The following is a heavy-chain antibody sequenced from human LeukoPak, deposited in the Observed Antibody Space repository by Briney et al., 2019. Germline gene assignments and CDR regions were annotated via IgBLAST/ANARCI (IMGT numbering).Heavy chain of an antibody. Sequence: GGSLRLFCAASGFTFSSYAMHWVRRAPGKGLEWVAVISYDGSNKYCADSVKGRFTISRDNSKNTLYLQMNSLRAEDTAVYYCARSGGSSSWYGFDYWGQGTLVTVSS. J-gene: IGHJ4*02. V-gene: IGHV3-30-3*01. D-gene: IGHD6-13*01. CDR3: ARSGGSSSWYGFDY. CDR2: ISYDGSNK. CDR1: GFTFSSYA.